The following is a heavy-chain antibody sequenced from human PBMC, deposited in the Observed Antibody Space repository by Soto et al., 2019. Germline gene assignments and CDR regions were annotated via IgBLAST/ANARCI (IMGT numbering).Heavy chain of an antibody. CDR1: GFIFSDHY. D-gene: IGHD4-4*01. V-gene: IGHV3-72*01. CDR2: IRNKANSYTT. Sequence: GGSLRLSCAVSGFIFSDHYMDWVRQAPGKGLEWVGRIRNKANSYTTEYAASVKGRFTISRDDSKNSLDLQMNSLKTEDTAVYYCARALYPSRATITPWIDYWGQG. CDR3: ARALYPSRATITPWIDY. J-gene: IGHJ4*02.